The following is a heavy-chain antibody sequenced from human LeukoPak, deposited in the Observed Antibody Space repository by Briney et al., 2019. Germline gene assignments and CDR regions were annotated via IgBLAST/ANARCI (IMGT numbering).Heavy chain of an antibody. CDR2: INPNSGGT. Sequence: ASVKVSCKASGYTFTGYYMHWVRQAPGQGLERMGWINPNSGGTNYAQKFQGRVTMTRDTSISTAYMELSRLRSDDTAVYYCAREGPFGWFGELITKRYYYYYYMDVWGKGTTVTISS. V-gene: IGHV1-2*02. D-gene: IGHD3-10*01. J-gene: IGHJ6*03. CDR1: GYTFTGYY. CDR3: AREGPFGWFGELITKRYYYYYYMDV.